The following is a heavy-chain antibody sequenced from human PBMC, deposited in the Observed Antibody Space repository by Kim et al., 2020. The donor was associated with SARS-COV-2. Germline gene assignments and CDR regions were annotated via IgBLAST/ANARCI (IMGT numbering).Heavy chain of an antibody. Sequence: YAQKLQGRVTNTTDTSTSTAYMALRSLRSDDTAVYYCARENSGYDERAFDYWGQGTLVTVSS. J-gene: IGHJ4*02. CDR3: ARENSGYDERAFDY. V-gene: IGHV1-18*01. D-gene: IGHD5-12*01.